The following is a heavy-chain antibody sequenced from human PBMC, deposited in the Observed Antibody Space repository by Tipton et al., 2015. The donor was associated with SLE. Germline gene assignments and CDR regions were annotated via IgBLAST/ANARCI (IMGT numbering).Heavy chain of an antibody. CDR2: TYYREGT. J-gene: IGHJ6*02. Sequence: LRLSCTVSGGSISSYYWSWIRQPPGEGLEWIGYTYYREGTNYSPSLKSRVTISLDASKNQLSLKLSSVTAADTAVYYCARHHGSGWLYGLDVWGQGTTVTVSS. CDR1: GGSISSYY. D-gene: IGHD6-19*01. V-gene: IGHV4-59*08. CDR3: ARHHGSGWLYGLDV.